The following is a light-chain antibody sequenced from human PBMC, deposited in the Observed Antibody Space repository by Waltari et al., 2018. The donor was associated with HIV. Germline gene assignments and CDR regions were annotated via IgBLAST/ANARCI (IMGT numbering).Light chain of an antibody. CDR2: TAS. CDR3: QQYYSTPYT. CDR1: QGISNS. Sequence: DIQMTQSPSSLSASVGDRVIITCRASQGISNSLAWYQQRPGKAPKLLLYTASRLESGVASRFSGNGSGTEYALTISCLQPGDFSTYYCQQYYSTPYTFGQGTKLEIK. J-gene: IGKJ2*01. V-gene: IGKV1-NL1*01.